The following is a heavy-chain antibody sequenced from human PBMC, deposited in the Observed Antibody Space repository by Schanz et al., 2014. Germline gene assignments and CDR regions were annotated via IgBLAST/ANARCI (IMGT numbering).Heavy chain of an antibody. V-gene: IGHV3-21*01. J-gene: IGHJ6*02. CDR1: GFTLTSYA. CDR3: ARVRAYDYGAEAHGMDV. D-gene: IGHD4-17*01. CDR2: ISSSGSYI. Sequence: EVQLVESGGGLVQPGGSLRLSCAASGFTLTSYALTWVRQAPGKGLEWVSSISSSGSYIYFPDSVKGRFTISRDNAKNSLYLQMNSLRAEDTAVYYCARVRAYDYGAEAHGMDVWGHGTTVTFSS.